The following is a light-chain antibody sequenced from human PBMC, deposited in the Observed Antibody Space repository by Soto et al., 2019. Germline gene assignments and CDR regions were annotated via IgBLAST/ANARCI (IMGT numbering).Light chain of an antibody. Sequence: EIVMTQSPATLSVSPGERATLSCRASQRVSILLAWYQQKPGQAPRLLIHGATTSATGIPARFSGSGSGTEYTLTIRSLQTEDFAAYYCHQYNNWPRTFGQGTKVEIK. J-gene: IGKJ1*01. CDR1: QRVSIL. CDR3: HQYNNWPRT. CDR2: GAT. V-gene: IGKV3-15*01.